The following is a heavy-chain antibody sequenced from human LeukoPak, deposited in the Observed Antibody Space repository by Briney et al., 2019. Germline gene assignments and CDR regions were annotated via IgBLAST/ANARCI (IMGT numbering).Heavy chain of an antibody. Sequence: SGGSLRLSCAASGFTLSSYWMNWVRQAPGKGLEWVANIKQDGSERNYVDSVKGRFTISRDNAKNSLYLQMNSLRAEDTAVYYCMVTTRSGPFDYWGQGTLVTVSS. CDR3: MVTTRSGPFDY. CDR2: IKQDGSER. V-gene: IGHV3-7*01. CDR1: GFTLSSYW. J-gene: IGHJ4*02. D-gene: IGHD4-17*01.